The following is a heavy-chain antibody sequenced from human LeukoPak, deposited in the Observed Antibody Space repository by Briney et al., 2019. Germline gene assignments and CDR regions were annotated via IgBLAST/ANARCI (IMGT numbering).Heavy chain of an antibody. CDR2: ISSSGTTT. V-gene: IGHV3-48*03. CDR3: ARDLSASYSYYYYGLDV. Sequence: GGSLRLSCVASGFTFSSHEVNWVRQAPGKGLEWISCISSSGTTTKYADSVKGRFTIFRDNAKNPLYLQMNSLRAEDTAVYYCARDLSASYSYYYYGLDVWGQGTTVTVSS. CDR1: GFTFSSHE. J-gene: IGHJ6*02. D-gene: IGHD3-10*01.